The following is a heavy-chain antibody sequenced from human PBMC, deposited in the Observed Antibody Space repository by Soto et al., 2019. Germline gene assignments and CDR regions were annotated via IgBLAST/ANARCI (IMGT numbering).Heavy chain of an antibody. Sequence: QVQLVQSGAEVKKPGSSVKVSCKTSGGTXXXFXISXXXXXXXXXXXXXXXXIPFFKGTKFAQKFRGRVTITADESTSTAYMELNSLRSEDTAIYYCATDVPLNYYDNTYYYYALDVWGQGTTVTVSS. CDR1: GGTXXXFX. CDR2: XIPFFKGT. CDR3: ATDVPLNYYDNTYYYYALDV. V-gene: IGHV1-69*01. D-gene: IGHD3-22*01. J-gene: IGHJ6*02.